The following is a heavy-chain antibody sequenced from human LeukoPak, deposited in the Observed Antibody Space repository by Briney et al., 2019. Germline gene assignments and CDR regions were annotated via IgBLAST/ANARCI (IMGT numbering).Heavy chain of an antibody. CDR2: ISHRGST. Sequence: SETLSLTCTVSGYSISNGYYWGWIRQPPGKGLEWVGSISHRGSTYYNPSLWSRITISLDRSKQKFSLKLTSVTAADTAVYFCARGAEYYAIWRGYAGYSDYWGQGISVTVSS. V-gene: IGHV4-38-2*02. CDR3: ARGAEYYAIWRGYAGYSDY. CDR1: GYSISNGYY. D-gene: IGHD3-3*01. J-gene: IGHJ4*02.